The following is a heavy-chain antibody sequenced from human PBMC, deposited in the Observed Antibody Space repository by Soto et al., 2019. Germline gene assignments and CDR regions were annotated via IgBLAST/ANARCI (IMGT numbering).Heavy chain of an antibody. CDR1: GGSVNSGKYY. Sequence: QVQLQESGPGLVKPSETLSLTCTVSGGSVNSGKYYWTWIRQPPGKRLEWMGYVYYSGTTSYNPSLKSRVTMSVDTSRNQFSLKLSSVTAADTAVYFCARRTTVVRGSSIITTWFDPWVQGTLVTVSS. CDR3: ARRTTVVRGSSIITTWFDP. J-gene: IGHJ5*02. V-gene: IGHV4-61*01. D-gene: IGHD3-10*01. CDR2: VYYSGTT.